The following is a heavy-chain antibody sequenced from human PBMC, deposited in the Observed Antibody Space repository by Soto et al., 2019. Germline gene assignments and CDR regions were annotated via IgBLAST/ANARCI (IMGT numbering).Heavy chain of an antibody. D-gene: IGHD3-10*01. Sequence: SETLSLTCSVSGGSMIGYYWTWIRQAPGKGLEWIGYVYYSGSANYNPSLKSRVTISVDTSKNQFSLNLRSVTAADTAVYFCARVYGSPADYFDYWGRGTLVT. CDR2: VYYSGSA. J-gene: IGHJ4*02. V-gene: IGHV4-59*01. CDR1: GGSMIGYY. CDR3: ARVYGSPADYFDY.